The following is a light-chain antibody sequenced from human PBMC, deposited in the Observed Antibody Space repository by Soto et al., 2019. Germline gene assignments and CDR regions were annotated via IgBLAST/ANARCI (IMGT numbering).Light chain of an antibody. CDR2: EAS. Sequence: QSELTQPPSVSGSAGQSVAMACTGTSTDFVSYNRVSWYQQPPGTAPKLIIYEASNRPSGVPDRFSGSKSGNTASLTISGLQAADEADYYCSLYTSENTYVFGTGTKVTVL. CDR1: STDFVSYNR. CDR3: SLYTSENTYV. V-gene: IGLV2-18*01. J-gene: IGLJ1*01.